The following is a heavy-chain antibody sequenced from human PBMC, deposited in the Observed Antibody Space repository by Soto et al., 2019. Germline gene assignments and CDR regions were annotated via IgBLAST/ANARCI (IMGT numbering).Heavy chain of an antibody. CDR3: ARVGTGLYYDFWGATTTAYYFDY. CDR2: ISAYNGNT. D-gene: IGHD3-3*01. J-gene: IGHJ4*02. Sequence: QVQLVQSGAEVKKPGASVKVSCKASGYTFTSYGISWVRHAPGQGLEWMGWISAYNGNTNYAQKLQGRVTMTTDTSTSTDYMELRSLRSDDTAVYYCARVGTGLYYDFWGATTTAYYFDYWGQGTLVTVSS. CDR1: GYTFTSYG. V-gene: IGHV1-18*01.